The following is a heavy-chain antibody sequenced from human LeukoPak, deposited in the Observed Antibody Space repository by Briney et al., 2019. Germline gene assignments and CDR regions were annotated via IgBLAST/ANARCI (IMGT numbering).Heavy chain of an antibody. D-gene: IGHD4-17*01. CDR3: AKDPNGDYIGTFDI. CDR1: GFTFSSYA. J-gene: IGHJ3*02. V-gene: IGHV3-23*01. CDR2: ISGGGGST. Sequence: GGSLRLSCAASGFTFSSYAMTWVRQAPGKGLEWVSSISGGGGSTQYADSVQGRFTISRDNSKNTLYLQMNSLRADDTAVYYCAKDPNGDYIGTFDIWGQETMVTVSS.